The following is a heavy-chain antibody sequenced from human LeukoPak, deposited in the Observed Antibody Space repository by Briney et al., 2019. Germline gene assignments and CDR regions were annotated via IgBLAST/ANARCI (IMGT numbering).Heavy chain of an antibody. J-gene: IGHJ2*01. V-gene: IGHV4-61*02. Sequence: SQTLSLTCTVSGGSISSGSYYWSWIRQPAGKGLEWIGRIYTSGSTSYNPSLKSRVTISVDTSKNQFSLKLSSVTAADTAVYYCASLYWGSNWYFDLWGRGTLVTVSS. CDR2: IYTSGST. D-gene: IGHD2-8*02. CDR3: ASLYWGSNWYFDL. CDR1: GGSISSGSYY.